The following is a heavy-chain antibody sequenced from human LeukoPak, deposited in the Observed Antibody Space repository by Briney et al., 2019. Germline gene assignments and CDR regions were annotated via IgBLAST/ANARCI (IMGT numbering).Heavy chain of an antibody. J-gene: IGHJ4*02. CDR3: AREGIAVAGLDY. CDR1: GYTFTNYD. V-gene: IGHV1-8*02. CDR2: MNPNSGNT. Sequence: ASVKVSCKASGYTFTNYDINWVRQATGQGLEWMGWMNPNSGNTGYAQKFQGRVTMTRNTSISTAYMELSSLRSEDTAVYYCAREGIAVAGLDYWGQGTLVTVSS. D-gene: IGHD6-19*01.